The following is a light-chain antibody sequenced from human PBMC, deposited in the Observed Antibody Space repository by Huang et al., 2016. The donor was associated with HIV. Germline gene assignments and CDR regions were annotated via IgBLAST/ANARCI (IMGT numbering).Light chain of an antibody. V-gene: IGKV1-39*01. CDR2: CAS. Sequence: DIQMTQFPTSLSASVEDRVTITCRAGQAIDKYLNWYQQKSGRAPRLLIYCASKLQSGVPSRFSGRASGTHFSLTINSLQPDDSAIYYCQQSYRTPRTFGQGTNLEI. CDR1: QAIDKY. CDR3: QQSYRTPRT. J-gene: IGKJ2*01.